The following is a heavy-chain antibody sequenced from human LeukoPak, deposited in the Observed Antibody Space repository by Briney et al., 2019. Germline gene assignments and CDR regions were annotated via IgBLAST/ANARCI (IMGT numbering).Heavy chain of an antibody. J-gene: IGHJ4*02. V-gene: IGHV4-59*01. CDR2: IDHGGST. CDR3: ARGDTYFDY. Sequence: SETLSLTCTVSGGSFSSYYWTWIRQPPGKGLEWIGYIDHGGSTNYNPSLRSRVSISSDTSKIQFSLELTSVTAADTAVYYCARGDTYFDYWGQGTLVTVSS. CDR1: GGSFSSYY. D-gene: IGHD3-9*01.